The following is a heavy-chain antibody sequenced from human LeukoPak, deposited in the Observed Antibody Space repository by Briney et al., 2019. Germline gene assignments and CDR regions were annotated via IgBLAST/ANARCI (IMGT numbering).Heavy chain of an antibody. CDR2: ISYDGSNK. Sequence: GRSLRLSCAASGFTFSSYAMHWVRQAPGKGLEWVAVISYDGSNKYYADSVKGRFTISRDNSKNTLYLQVNSLRAEDTAVYYCARDYYNYWGQGTLVTVSS. CDR3: ARDYYNY. J-gene: IGHJ4*02. CDR1: GFTFSSYA. V-gene: IGHV3-30*04.